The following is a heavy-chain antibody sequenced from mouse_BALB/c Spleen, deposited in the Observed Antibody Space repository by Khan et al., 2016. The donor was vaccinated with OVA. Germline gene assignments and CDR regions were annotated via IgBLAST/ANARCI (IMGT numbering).Heavy chain of an antibody. CDR2: ISPGSGDT. Sequence: QVQLQQSGAELARPGASVKLSCKASGYTFTDYYINWVKQRTGQGLEWIGEISPGSGDTYYNEKFKGKATLTADKSSTTAYMQISSLTSRASAVYFCARRNYFGYTFAYWGQGTLVTVSA. D-gene: IGHD1-2*01. CDR3: ARRNYFGYTFAY. J-gene: IGHJ3*01. CDR1: GYTFTDYY. V-gene: IGHV1-77*01.